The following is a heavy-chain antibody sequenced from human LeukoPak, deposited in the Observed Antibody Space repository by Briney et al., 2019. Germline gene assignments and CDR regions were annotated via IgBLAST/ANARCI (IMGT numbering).Heavy chain of an antibody. V-gene: IGHV3-30*18. Sequence: TGGSLRLSCAASGFTFSSYGMHWVRQAPGKGLEWVAVISYDGSNKYYADSVKGRFTISRDNSKNTLYLQMNSLRPEDSAVFYCAKDHSGSYDYWGQGTLVTVSS. J-gene: IGHJ4*02. CDR2: ISYDGSNK. D-gene: IGHD1-26*01. CDR3: AKDHSGSYDY. CDR1: GFTFSSYG.